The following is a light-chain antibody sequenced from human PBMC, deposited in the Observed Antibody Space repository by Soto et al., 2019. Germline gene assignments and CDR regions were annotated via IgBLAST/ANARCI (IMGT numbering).Light chain of an antibody. J-gene: IGKJ2*01. V-gene: IGKV3-20*01. CDR1: HNVSSTY. Sequence: EIVLTQSPGTLSLSPGARATLSCRASHNVSSTYLAWYQQKPGQAPRLLIYGASSRATGIPDRFSGSGSGTDFTLTINRLEPEDFAVYYCQQYGSSPPYTFGQGTKLEIK. CDR3: QQYGSSPPYT. CDR2: GAS.